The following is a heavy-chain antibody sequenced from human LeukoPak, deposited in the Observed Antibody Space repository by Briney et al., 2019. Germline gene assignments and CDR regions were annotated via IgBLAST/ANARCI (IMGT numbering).Heavy chain of an antibody. CDR1: GFTFSSYS. V-gene: IGHV3-21*01. Sequence: PGGSLRLSCAASGFTFSSYSMNWVRQAPGKGLEWVSSISSSSSYIYYADSVKGRLTISRDNAKNSLYLQMNSLRAEDTAVYYCARDQYVWGSYRHAFDIWGQGTMVTVSS. D-gene: IGHD3-16*02. CDR3: ARDQYVWGSYRHAFDI. CDR2: ISSSSSYI. J-gene: IGHJ3*02.